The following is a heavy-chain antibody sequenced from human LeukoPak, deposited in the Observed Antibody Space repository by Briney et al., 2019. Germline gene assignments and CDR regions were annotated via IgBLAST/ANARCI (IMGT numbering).Heavy chain of an antibody. CDR3: ATHRGVGATTDFDY. V-gene: IGHV3-74*01. CDR1: GFTFSSYW. D-gene: IGHD1-26*01. CDR2: INTDGSST. J-gene: IGHJ4*02. Sequence: GGSLRLSCAASGFTFSSYWMHWVRQAPGKGLVWVSLINTDGSSTSYADSVKGRFTISRDNAKNTLYLQMNSLRAEDTAVYYCATHRGVGATTDFDYWGQGTLVTVSS.